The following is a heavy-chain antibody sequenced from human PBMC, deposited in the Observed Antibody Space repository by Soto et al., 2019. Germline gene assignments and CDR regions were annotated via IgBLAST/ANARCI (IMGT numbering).Heavy chain of an antibody. CDR3: ARNPPGDGLFDY. CDR1: GYIFNRYA. J-gene: IGHJ4*02. V-gene: IGHV1-3*01. D-gene: IGHD3-10*01. Sequence: ASVKVSCKASGYIFNRYAMHWVRQAPGQRLEWMGWINAGNGNTEYSQKFQGRVTITRDRSATTAYMELSSLRSEDTAVYYCARNPPGDGLFDYWGQGTLVTXSS. CDR2: INAGNGNT.